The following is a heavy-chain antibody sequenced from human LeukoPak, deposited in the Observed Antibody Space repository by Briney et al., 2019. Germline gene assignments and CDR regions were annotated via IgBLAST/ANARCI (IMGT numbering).Heavy chain of an antibody. D-gene: IGHD5-18*01. V-gene: IGHV3-11*01. CDR3: ARSGYRFAFDI. Sequence: GGSLRLSCAASGFTFSDYYMSWIRQAPGKGLEWVPYISSSGSTIYYVDSVKGRFTISRGNAKNSLYLQMNSLRAEDTAVYYCARSGYRFAFDIWGQGTMVTVSS. CDR2: ISSSGSTI. CDR1: GFTFSDYY. J-gene: IGHJ3*02.